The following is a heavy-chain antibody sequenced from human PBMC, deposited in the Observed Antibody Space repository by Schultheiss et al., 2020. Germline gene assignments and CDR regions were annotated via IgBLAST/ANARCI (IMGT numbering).Heavy chain of an antibody. CDR2: IDAGNANT. CDR1: GYTFTTYV. D-gene: IGHD4/OR15-4a*01. V-gene: IGHV1-3*01. J-gene: IGHJ6*02. Sequence: ASVKVSCKASGYTFTTYVIHWVRLAPGQRLEWMGWIDAGNANTRYSQKFQGRITITRDTSASTAYMELSSLRSEDTAVYYCARVPSHGMDVWGQGTTVTVSS. CDR3: ARVPSHGMDV.